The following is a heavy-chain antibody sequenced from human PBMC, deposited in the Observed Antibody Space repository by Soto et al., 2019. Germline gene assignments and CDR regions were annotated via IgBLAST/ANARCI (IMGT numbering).Heavy chain of an antibody. Sequence: GASVKVSCKASGGSFSSYIVSWVRQAPGQGLEWMGRIIPVLGVEYYAQKFQERVTITRDMSTSTAYMELSSLRSEDTAVYYCAADRSGSYYLDAFDIWGQGTMVTVSS. CDR3: AADRSGSYYLDAFDI. CDR2: IIPVLGVE. D-gene: IGHD1-26*01. CDR1: GGSFSSYI. V-gene: IGHV1-69*02. J-gene: IGHJ3*02.